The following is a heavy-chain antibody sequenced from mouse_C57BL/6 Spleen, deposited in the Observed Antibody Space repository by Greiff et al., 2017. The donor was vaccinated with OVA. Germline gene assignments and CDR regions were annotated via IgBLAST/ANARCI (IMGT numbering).Heavy chain of an antibody. V-gene: IGHV1-82*01. CDR1: GYAFSSSW. CDR3: ARPVYYDYECYAMDY. CDR2: IYPGDGDT. Sequence: QVQLQQSGPELVKPGASVKISCKASGYAFSSSWMNWVKQRPGKGLEWIGRIYPGDGDTNYNGKFKGKATLTADKSSSTAYMQLSSLTSEDSAVYFCARPVYYDYECYAMDYWGQGTSVTVSS. J-gene: IGHJ4*01. D-gene: IGHD2-4*01.